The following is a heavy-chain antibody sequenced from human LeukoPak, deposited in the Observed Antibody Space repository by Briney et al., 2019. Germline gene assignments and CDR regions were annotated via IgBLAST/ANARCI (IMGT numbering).Heavy chain of an antibody. CDR3: ARVRAGPTTRDGIAAAGTGFDP. CDR1: GGSFSGYY. V-gene: IGHV4-34*01. CDR2: INHSVGT. Sequence: SETLSLTCAVYGGSFSGYYWSWIRQPPGKGLEWIGEINHSVGTNYNPSLKSRVTISVDTSKNQFSLKLSSVTAADTAVYYCARVRAGPTTRDGIAAAGTGFDPWGQGTLVTVSS. J-gene: IGHJ5*02. D-gene: IGHD6-13*01.